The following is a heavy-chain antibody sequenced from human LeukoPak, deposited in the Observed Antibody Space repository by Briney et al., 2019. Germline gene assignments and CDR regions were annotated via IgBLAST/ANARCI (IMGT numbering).Heavy chain of an antibody. CDR1: GFTFSTYT. D-gene: IGHD4-23*01. CDR3: AKDYGGNPYNWFDP. V-gene: IGHV3-30*04. Sequence: GGSLRLSCAASGFTFSTYTLHWVRQAPGKGLEWVAVISYDGRNNYYAASVKGRFTISRDNSKNTLYLQMNSLRAEDTAVYYCAKDYGGNPYNWFDPWGQGTLVTVSS. CDR2: ISYDGRNN. J-gene: IGHJ5*02.